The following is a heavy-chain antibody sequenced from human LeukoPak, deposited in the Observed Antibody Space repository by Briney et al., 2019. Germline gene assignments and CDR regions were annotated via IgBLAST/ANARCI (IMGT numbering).Heavy chain of an antibody. Sequence: ASVKVSCKASGYTFTSYDINWVRQATGQGLEWMGWMNPNSGNTGYAQKFQGRVTMTRNTSISTAYMELSSLRSEDTAVYYCAKNSVVVPAANPLPRWGQGTLVTVSS. D-gene: IGHD2-2*01. CDR3: AKNSVVVPAANPLPR. CDR2: MNPNSGNT. J-gene: IGHJ4*02. CDR1: GYTFTSYD. V-gene: IGHV1-8*01.